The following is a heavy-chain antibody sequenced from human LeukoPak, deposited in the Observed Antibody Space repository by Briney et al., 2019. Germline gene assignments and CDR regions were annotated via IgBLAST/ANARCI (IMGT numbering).Heavy chain of an antibody. CDR3: AKAGSSVNRTFDP. CDR1: GFPYSSYP. Sequence: PGGSLRLSCAPSGFPYSSYPMRWARHATGRGLVWVAGISGPGDKTDHADSVKGRFTISRDHSQNPASQEMNYLPGQDPVVYYCAKAGSSVNRTFDPWGQGTLVTVSS. D-gene: IGHD2-2*01. V-gene: IGHV3-23*01. CDR2: ISGPGDKT. J-gene: IGHJ5*02.